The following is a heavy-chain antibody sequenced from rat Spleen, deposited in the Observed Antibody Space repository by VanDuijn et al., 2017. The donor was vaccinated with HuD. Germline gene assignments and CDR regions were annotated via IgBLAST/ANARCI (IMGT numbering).Heavy chain of an antibody. CDR3: ARLRYNPFDY. J-gene: IGHJ2*01. V-gene: IGHV5-31*01. Sequence: EVQLVESGGGRVQPGRSLKLSCVASGITFNNYWMTWIRQAPGKGLEWVASINTGGGNTYYRDSVKGRFTISRDNAKNTQYLQMDSLRSEDTATYYCARLRYNPFDYWGQGVMVTVSS. CDR2: INTGGGNT. CDR1: GITFNNYW. D-gene: IGHD1-5*01.